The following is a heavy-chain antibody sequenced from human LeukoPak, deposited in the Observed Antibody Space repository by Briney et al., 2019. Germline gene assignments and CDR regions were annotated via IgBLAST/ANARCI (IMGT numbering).Heavy chain of an antibody. CDR1: GGTSSSYA. CDR2: IIPIFGTA. Sequence: GASVKVSCKASGGTSSSYAISWVRQAPGQGLEWMGGIIPIFGTANYAQKFQGRVTITADESTSTAYMELSSLRSEDTAVYYCARGRIVATGDYYDSSGLIDYWGQGTLVTVSS. D-gene: IGHD3-22*01. CDR3: ARGRIVATGDYYDSSGLIDY. V-gene: IGHV1-69*13. J-gene: IGHJ4*02.